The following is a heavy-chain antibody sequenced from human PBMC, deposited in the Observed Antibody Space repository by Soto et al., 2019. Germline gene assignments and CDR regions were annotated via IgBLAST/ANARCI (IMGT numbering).Heavy chain of an antibody. CDR3: ARSYSSSWYYFDY. CDR1: GFTFSSYA. D-gene: IGHD6-13*01. CDR2: ISGSGGST. V-gene: IGHV3-23*01. Sequence: EVQLLESGGGLVQPGGSLRLSCAASGFTFSSYAMSWVRQAPGKGLEWVSAISGSGGSTYYADSVKGRFTISRDNSKNTLYLQMNSLRAEDTAVYYCARSYSSSWYYFDYWGQGTLVTVSS. J-gene: IGHJ4*02.